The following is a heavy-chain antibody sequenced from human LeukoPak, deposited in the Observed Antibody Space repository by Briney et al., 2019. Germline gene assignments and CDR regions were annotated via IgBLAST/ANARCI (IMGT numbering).Heavy chain of an antibody. D-gene: IGHD5-18*01. CDR3: ARGETQLWLNR. V-gene: IGHV4-59*01. CDR2: IYYSGST. J-gene: IGHJ4*02. CDR1: GGSISSYY. Sequence: PSETLSLTCTVSGGSISSYYWSWIRQPPGKGLEWIGYIYYSGSTNYNPSLKSRVTISVDTSKNQFSLKLSSVTAADTAVYYCARGETQLWLNRWGQGTLVTVSS.